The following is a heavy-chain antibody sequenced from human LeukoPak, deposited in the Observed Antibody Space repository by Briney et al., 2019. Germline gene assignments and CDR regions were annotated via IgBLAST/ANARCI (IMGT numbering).Heavy chain of an antibody. Sequence: SETLSLTCAVYGGSFSGYYWSWIRQPPGKGLEWIGSIYYSGSTYYNPSLKSRVTISVGTSKNQFSLKLSSVTAADTAVYYCARYSGSSRNWGQGTLVTVSS. CDR3: ARYSGSSRN. D-gene: IGHD1-26*01. CDR1: GGSFSGYY. V-gene: IGHV4-34*01. CDR2: IYYSGST. J-gene: IGHJ4*02.